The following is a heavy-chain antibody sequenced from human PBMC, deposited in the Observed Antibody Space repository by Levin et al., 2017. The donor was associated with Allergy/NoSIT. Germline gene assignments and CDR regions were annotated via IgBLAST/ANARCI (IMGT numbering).Heavy chain of an antibody. CDR3: ARVVSGIPHDEYDYGMDV. D-gene: IGHD1-26*01. V-gene: IGHV2-5*02. CDR2: IYWDDDK. CDR1: GFSLSTSGVG. Sequence: SGPTLVKPTQTLTLTCTFSGFSLSTSGVGVDWIRQPPGKALEWLALIYWDDDKRYSPSLKSRPTITKDTSKNQVVLTMTNMDPVDTATYYCARVVSGIPHDEYDYGMDVWGQGTTLTVSS. J-gene: IGHJ6*02.